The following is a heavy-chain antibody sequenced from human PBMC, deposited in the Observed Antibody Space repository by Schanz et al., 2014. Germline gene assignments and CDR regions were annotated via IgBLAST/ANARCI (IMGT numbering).Heavy chain of an antibody. Sequence: QVQLVQSGAEVKKPGSSVKVSCKASGDTFRSYTINWVRHAPGQGLEWMGRINPNTGGTNFAQKFQGRVTMTRDTSTSTVYMELSRLTSDDTALYYCARDGHSSIWDSYYFYGLDVWGQGTTVTVSS. CDR1: GDTFRSYT. CDR3: ARDGHSSIWDSYYFYGLDV. D-gene: IGHD6-13*01. J-gene: IGHJ6*02. V-gene: IGHV1-2*06. CDR2: INPNTGGT.